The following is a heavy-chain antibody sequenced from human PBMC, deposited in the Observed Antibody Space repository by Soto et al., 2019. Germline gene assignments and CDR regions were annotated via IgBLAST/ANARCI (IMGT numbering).Heavy chain of an antibody. D-gene: IGHD6-6*01. Sequence: SVKISSKASGGTFSGYTIICVRQAPGQGLEWMGGINPVHGETIYAQKFQGRVTMTADTSTNTAYMELSSLRSEDTAVYYCATGTSIAARPNYYYYMDVWGKGTTVTVSS. CDR1: GGTFSGYT. V-gene: IGHV1-69*10. J-gene: IGHJ6*03. CDR2: INPVHGET. CDR3: ATGTSIAARPNYYYYMDV.